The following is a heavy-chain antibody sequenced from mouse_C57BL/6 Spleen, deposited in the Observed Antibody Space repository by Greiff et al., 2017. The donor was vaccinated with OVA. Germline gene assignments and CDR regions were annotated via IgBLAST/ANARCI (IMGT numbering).Heavy chain of an antibody. V-gene: IGHV5-4*01. D-gene: IGHD1-1*01. CDR2: ISDGGSYT. Sequence: EVHLVESGGGLVKPGGSLKLSCAASGFTFSSYAMSWVRQTPEKRLEWVATISDGGSYTYYPDNVKGRFTISRDNAKNNLYLQMSHLKSEDTAMYYCARDYYGSSYSYAMDYWGQGTSVTVSS. CDR3: ARDYYGSSYSYAMDY. CDR1: GFTFSSYA. J-gene: IGHJ4*01.